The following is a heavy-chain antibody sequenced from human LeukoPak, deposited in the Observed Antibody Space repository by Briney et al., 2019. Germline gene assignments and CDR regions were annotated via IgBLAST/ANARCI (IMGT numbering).Heavy chain of an antibody. CDR2: IQQDGSER. V-gene: IGHV3-7*01. CDR1: GFTFSSYG. Sequence: PGRSLRLSCAASGFTFSSYGMHWARQAPGKGLEWVANIQQDGSERYYVDSVKGRFTISRDNAKNSLYLQMNSLRAEDTAVYYCARDKVVGATYFDYWGQGTLVTVSS. CDR3: ARDKVVGATYFDY. D-gene: IGHD1-26*01. J-gene: IGHJ4*02.